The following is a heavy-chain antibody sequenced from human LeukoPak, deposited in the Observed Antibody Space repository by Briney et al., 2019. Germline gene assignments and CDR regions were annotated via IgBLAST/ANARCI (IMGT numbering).Heavy chain of an antibody. V-gene: IGHV1-8*01. CDR3: ARGIYDGSHTLDL. CDR2: MNPYSVNT. D-gene: IGHD3-3*01. J-gene: IGHJ5*02. Sequence: GASVKVSCKASGYTFTRYDINWVREATGQGLEWIGWMNPYSVNTGYARKFQGRVTMTRDNSINTAFLELRGLTYEDTAVYYCARGIYDGSHTLDLWGQGTLVTVSS. CDR1: GYTFTRYD.